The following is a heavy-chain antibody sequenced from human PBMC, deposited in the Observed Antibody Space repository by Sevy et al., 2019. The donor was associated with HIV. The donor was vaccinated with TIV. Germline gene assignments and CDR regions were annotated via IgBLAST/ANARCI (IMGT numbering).Heavy chain of an antibody. CDR1: GFTFSNYW. J-gene: IGHJ6*02. D-gene: IGHD2-2*01. CDR3: ARDCSSSTCLWGLDV. CDR2: IKRDGSER. V-gene: IGHV3-7*03. Sequence: GSLRLSCAASGFTFSNYWMTWVRQAPGKGLEWVANIKRDGSERYYVASVKGRFTISRDNAKNSLYLQMNSLRADDTAVYYCARDCSSSTCLWGLDVWGQGTTVTVSS.